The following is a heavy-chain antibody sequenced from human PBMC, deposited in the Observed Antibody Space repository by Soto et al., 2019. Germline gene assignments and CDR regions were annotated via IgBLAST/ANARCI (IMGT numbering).Heavy chain of an antibody. J-gene: IGHJ4*02. CDR3: ARHGLGYDDTGHAFDA. Sequence: QVLLVQSGAEMREPGASVKVSCKASGHTNTGYGISWVRQAPGQGLEWMGWISAFNLATTYEQRCQGRVTVTVDTVTSTAEMELTSLRDDDTAEYYCARHGLGYDDTGHAFDAWGQGTLVTVSS. D-gene: IGHD2-15*01. V-gene: IGHV1-18*01. CDR1: GHTNTGYG. CDR2: ISAFNLAT.